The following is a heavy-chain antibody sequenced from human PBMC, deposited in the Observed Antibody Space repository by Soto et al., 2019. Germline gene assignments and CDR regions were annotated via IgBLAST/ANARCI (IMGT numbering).Heavy chain of an antibody. D-gene: IGHD3-22*01. CDR2: IDPSDSYT. V-gene: IGHV5-10-1*01. CDR1: GYSFTSYW. CDR3: AIGKYYDPGQVDY. Sequence: GESLKISCKGSGYSFTSYWISWVRQMPGKGLEWMGRIDPSDSYTNYSPSFQGHVTISADKSISTAYLQWSSLKASDTAMYYCAIGKYYDPGQVDYWGQGTLVTVSS. J-gene: IGHJ4*02.